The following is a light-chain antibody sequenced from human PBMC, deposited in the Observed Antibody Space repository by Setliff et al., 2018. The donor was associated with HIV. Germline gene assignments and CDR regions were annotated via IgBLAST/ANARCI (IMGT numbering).Light chain of an antibody. CDR3: CSYAGSYSFFV. CDR2: EVS. V-gene: IGLV2-11*01. J-gene: IGLJ1*01. Sequence: QSVLTQPRSVSGSPGQSVTISCTGTSSDVGTYNYVSWYQQHPGKAPKLMIFEVSKRPSGVPDRFSGSKSGNMASLTISGLQAEDEADYYCCSYAGSYSFFVFGSGTKVTVL. CDR1: SSDVGTYNY.